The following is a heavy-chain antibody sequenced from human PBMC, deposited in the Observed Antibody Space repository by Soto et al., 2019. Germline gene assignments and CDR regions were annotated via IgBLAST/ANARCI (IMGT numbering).Heavy chain of an antibody. V-gene: IGHV4-34*01. CDR3: ARGALTYYDFWSGYLYYFDY. CDR1: GGSFSGYY. CDR2: INHSGST. D-gene: IGHD3-3*01. J-gene: IGHJ4*02. Sequence: SETLSLTCAVYGGSFSGYYWSWIRQPPGKGLEWIGEINHSGSTNYNPSLKSRVTISVDTSKNQFSLKLSSVTAADTAVYYCARGALTYYDFWSGYLYYFDYWGQGTLVTDSS.